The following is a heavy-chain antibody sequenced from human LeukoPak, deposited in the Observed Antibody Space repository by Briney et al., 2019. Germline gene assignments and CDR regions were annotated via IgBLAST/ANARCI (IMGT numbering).Heavy chain of an antibody. CDR3: ARGLSGGYSYIPYYFDY. CDR1: GGSVSSGSYY. CDR2: IYYSGST. D-gene: IGHD5-18*01. Sequence: TPETLSLTCTVSGGSVSSGSYYWSWIRQPPGKGLEWIGYIYYSGSTNYNPSLKSRVTISVDTSKNQFSLKLSSVTAADTAVYYCARGLSGGYSYIPYYFDYWGQGTLVTVSS. J-gene: IGHJ4*02. V-gene: IGHV4-61*01.